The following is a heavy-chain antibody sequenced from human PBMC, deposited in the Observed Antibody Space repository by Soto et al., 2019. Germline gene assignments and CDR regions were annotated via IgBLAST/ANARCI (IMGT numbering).Heavy chain of an antibody. CDR3: ARDPGIMIAFGGPLAPYYFDF. D-gene: IGHD3-16*01. CDR2: IYDSGSI. Sequence: QVQLQESGPGLVKPSQTLSLTCTVSGGSISSGGYYWSWIRQHPGKGLEWIGYIYDSGSIYYNPSLRSRLTISVDTSKNQFSLKLSSVTAADTAVYYCARDPGIMIAFGGPLAPYYFDFWGQGTLVTVSS. CDR1: GGSISSGGYY. V-gene: IGHV4-31*03. J-gene: IGHJ4*02.